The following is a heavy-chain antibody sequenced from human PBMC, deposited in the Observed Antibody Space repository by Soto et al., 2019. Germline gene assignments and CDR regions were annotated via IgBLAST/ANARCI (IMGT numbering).Heavy chain of an antibody. Sequence: QVQLQQWGAGLLKPSETLSLTCAVYGGSFSGYYWSWIRQPPGKGLEWIGEINHSGSTNYNPSLKSRDTISVDTSKNQFSLKLSSVTAADTAVYYCARAVVVGATYYYYYYGMDVWGQGTTVTVSS. CDR2: INHSGST. D-gene: IGHD1-26*01. V-gene: IGHV4-34*01. CDR1: GGSFSGYY. J-gene: IGHJ6*02. CDR3: ARAVVVGATYYYYYYGMDV.